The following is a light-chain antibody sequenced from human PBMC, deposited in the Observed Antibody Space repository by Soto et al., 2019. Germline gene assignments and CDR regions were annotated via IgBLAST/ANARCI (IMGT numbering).Light chain of an antibody. CDR2: GAS. J-gene: IGKJ1*01. V-gene: IGKV3-15*01. Sequence: EIVMTQSPATLSVSPGERATLSCRASQSVSSNLAWYQQKPGLAPRLLIYGASTRATGIPARFSGSGSGTEFTLTISSLQFEDFAVYYCQQYNNCPPEGTFGQGTKVEIQ. CDR1: QSVSSN. CDR3: QQYNNCPPEGT.